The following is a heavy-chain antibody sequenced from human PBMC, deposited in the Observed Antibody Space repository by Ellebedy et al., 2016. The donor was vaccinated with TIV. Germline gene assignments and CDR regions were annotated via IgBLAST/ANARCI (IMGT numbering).Heavy chain of an antibody. J-gene: IGHJ5*02. CDR3: ARYCNSTTRSNWFDP. CDR2: ISAYNGNT. Sequence: AASVKVSCKTSGYTFTSYGISWVRQAPGQGLEWMGWISAYNGNTNYAQMLQGRVTMTTDTFTSTAYMELRRLRSDDTAVYYCARYCNSTTRSNWFDPWGQGTLVTVSS. V-gene: IGHV1-18*04. CDR1: GYTFTSYG. D-gene: IGHD2/OR15-2a*01.